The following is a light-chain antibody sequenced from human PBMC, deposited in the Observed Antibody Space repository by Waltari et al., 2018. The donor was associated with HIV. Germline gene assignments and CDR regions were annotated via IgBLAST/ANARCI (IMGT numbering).Light chain of an antibody. CDR2: SDN. Sequence: QSVLTQPPSASGTPGQRVTISCSGSSSTLGSNAVTWYQQVPGTAPKLLIYSDNQRPSGVPDRFSGSKSGTSASLAISGLQSEDEANYYCAAWDDSLNGPLFGGGTKLTVL. CDR3: AAWDDSLNGPL. V-gene: IGLV1-44*01. CDR1: SSTLGSNA. J-gene: IGLJ3*02.